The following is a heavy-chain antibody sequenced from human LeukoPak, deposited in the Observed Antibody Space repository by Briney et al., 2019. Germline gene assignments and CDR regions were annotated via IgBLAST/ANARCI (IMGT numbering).Heavy chain of an antibody. J-gene: IGHJ1*01. V-gene: IGHV4-34*01. CDR3: AREGHHQPGYYYDSSGYYVGEYFQH. CDR2: INHSGST. Sequence: SETLSLTCAVYGGSFSGYYWSWIRQPPGKGLEWIGEINHSGSTNYNPSLKSRVTISVDTSKNQFSLKLSSVTAADTAVYYCAREGHHQPGYYYDSSGYYVGEYFQHWGQGTLVTVSS. CDR1: GGSFSGYY. D-gene: IGHD3-22*01.